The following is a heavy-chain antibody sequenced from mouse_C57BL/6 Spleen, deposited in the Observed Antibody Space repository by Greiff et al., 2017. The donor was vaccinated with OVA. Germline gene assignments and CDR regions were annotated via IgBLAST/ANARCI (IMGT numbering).Heavy chain of an antibody. CDR3: AREHASGYFDY. D-gene: IGHD3-1*01. V-gene: IGHV1-66*01. CDR1: GYSFTSYY. Sequence: VQGVESGPELVKPGASVKISCKASGYSFTSYYIHWVKQRPGQGLEWIGWIYPGSGNTKYNEKFKGKATLTADTSSSTAYMQLSSLTSEDSAVYYCAREHASGYFDYWGQGTTLTVSS. J-gene: IGHJ2*01. CDR2: IYPGSGNT.